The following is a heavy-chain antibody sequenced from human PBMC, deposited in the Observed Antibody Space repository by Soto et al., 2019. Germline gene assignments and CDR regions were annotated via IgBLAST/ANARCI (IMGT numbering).Heavy chain of an antibody. J-gene: IGHJ5*02. CDR3: ARRVWNSNNWFDP. CDR1: GGSVSGDY. Sequence: SATLSLTCDVYGGSVSGDYWSWLRQPPGKGLGWIGGLNHSRSNNYNPSFQSPGTISQXXXXXXPXQXPXCXPAAXTAVYYCARRVWNSNNWFDPWGQGTLVT. D-gene: IGHD1-7*01. CDR2: LNHSRSN. V-gene: IGHV4-34*01.